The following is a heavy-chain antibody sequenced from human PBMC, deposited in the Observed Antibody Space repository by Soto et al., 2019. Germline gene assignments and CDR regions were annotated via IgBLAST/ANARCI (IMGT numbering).Heavy chain of an antibody. V-gene: IGHV4-31*03. CDR2: IYYSGST. D-gene: IGHD3-22*01. CDR1: GGSISSGGYY. J-gene: IGHJ4*02. Sequence: SETLSLTCTVSGGSISSGGYYWSWIRQHPGKGLGWIGYIYYSGSTYYNPSLKSRVTISVDTSKNQFSLKLSSVTAADTAVYYCAREGDYYDSSGELLWGQGTLVTVSS. CDR3: AREGDYYDSSGELL.